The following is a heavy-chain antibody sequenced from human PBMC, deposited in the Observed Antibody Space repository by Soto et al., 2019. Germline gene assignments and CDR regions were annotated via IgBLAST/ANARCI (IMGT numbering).Heavy chain of an antibody. D-gene: IGHD2-15*01. V-gene: IGHV3-23*01. CDR1: GFIFSSFA. CDR2: ISGSDGST. J-gene: IGHJ4*02. CDR3: AKDRFCSGGSCYTDY. Sequence: PXGSLRLACAAAGFIFSSFAMSWVRQAPGKGLEWVSTISGSDGSTYYADSVQGRFTISRDNSKNTLSLQMNSLRAEDTAVYYCAKDRFCSGGSCYTDYWGQGTLVTVSS.